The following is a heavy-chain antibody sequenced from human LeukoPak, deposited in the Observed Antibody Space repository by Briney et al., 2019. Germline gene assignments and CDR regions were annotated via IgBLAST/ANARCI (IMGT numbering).Heavy chain of an antibody. Sequence: AIPDSGDNTYYADSVKGRFTISRDNSKNTLYLQMNSLRADDTAVYYCAKGQIGSAWSPPDHWGQGTLVSVSA. CDR3: AKGQIGSAWSPPDH. V-gene: IGHV3-23*01. D-gene: IGHD6-19*01. CDR2: IPDSGDNT. J-gene: IGHJ5*02.